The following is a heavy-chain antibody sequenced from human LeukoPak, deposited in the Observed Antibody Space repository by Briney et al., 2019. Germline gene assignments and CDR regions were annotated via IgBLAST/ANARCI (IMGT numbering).Heavy chain of an antibody. V-gene: IGHV3-21*01. Sequence: GGSLRLSCAASGFTFSNYAMNWVRQAPGKGLEWVSSISGSSTDIYYADSVKGRFTISRDNAKNSLYLQINSLRAEDTAIYYRARRGYYDSSGYDYWGQGTLVTVSS. J-gene: IGHJ4*02. CDR3: ARRGYYDSSGYDY. D-gene: IGHD3-22*01. CDR2: ISGSSTDI. CDR1: GFTFSNYA.